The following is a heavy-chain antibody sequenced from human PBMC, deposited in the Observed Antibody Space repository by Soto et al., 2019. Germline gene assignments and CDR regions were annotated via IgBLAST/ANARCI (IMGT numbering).Heavy chain of an antibody. Sequence: SVKVSCKASGGTFSSYAISWVRQAPGQGLEWMGGIIPIFGTANYAQKFQGRVTITADKSTSTAYMELSSLRSEDTAVYYCASGYYDSSGYYKEYFQHWGQGTLVTVSS. J-gene: IGHJ1*01. V-gene: IGHV1-69*06. CDR3: ASGYYDSSGYYKEYFQH. CDR1: GGTFSSYA. D-gene: IGHD3-22*01. CDR2: IIPIFGTA.